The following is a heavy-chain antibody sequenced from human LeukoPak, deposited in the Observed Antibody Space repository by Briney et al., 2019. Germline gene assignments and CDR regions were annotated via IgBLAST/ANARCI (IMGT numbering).Heavy chain of an antibody. CDR1: GASITSYY. CDR2: TYSSGNT. Sequence: SETLSLTCSVSGASITSYYWNWIRQPPGKGLEWIGNTYSSGNTNYNPSLESRVTISLDTSKNQFSLRLSSVTAADTVVYYCAKDWELGSWGQGTLVTVSS. D-gene: IGHD1-26*01. V-gene: IGHV4-59*01. J-gene: IGHJ5*02. CDR3: AKDWELGS.